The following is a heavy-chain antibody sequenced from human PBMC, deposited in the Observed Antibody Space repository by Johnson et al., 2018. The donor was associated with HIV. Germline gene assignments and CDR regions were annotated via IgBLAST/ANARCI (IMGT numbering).Heavy chain of an antibody. CDR1: GFTFSSFW. CDR3: ARGRRIQLWLLADAFDI. CDR2: ISYDGSNK. Sequence: QVQLVESGGGVVRPGGSLRLSCAASGFTFSSFWMTWVRQAPGKGLEWVAVISYDGSNKYYADSVKGRFTISRDNSKNTLYLQMNSLRAEDTAVYYCARGRRIQLWLLADAFDIWGQGTMVTVSS. V-gene: IGHV3-30*03. J-gene: IGHJ3*02. D-gene: IGHD5-18*01.